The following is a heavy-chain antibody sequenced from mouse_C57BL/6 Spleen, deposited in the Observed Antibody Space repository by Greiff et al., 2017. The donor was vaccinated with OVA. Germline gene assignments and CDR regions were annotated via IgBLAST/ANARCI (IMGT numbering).Heavy chain of an antibody. Sequence: QVQLQQPGAELVRPGASVKLSCKASGYTFTSYWMDWVKQRPGQGLEWIGNINPTNSVTHYNQKFKGKATLTVDKSSSTAYMQHSSLTSDDSAVYYCVLTETFDYWGQGTTLTVSS. CDR2: INPTNSVT. CDR3: VLTETFDY. CDR1: GYTFTSYW. V-gene: IGHV1-61*01. J-gene: IGHJ2*01. D-gene: IGHD4-1*01.